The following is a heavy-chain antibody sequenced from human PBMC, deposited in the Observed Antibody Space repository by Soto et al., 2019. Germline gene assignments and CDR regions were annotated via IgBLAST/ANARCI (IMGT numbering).Heavy chain of an antibody. CDR1: GGSISSGGYY. Sequence: NPWETLSLTCTVSGGSISSGGYYWSWIRQHPGKGLEWIGYIYYSGSTYYNPSLKSRVTISVDTSKNQFSLKLSSVTAADTAVYYCARYCSSTSCYTVTGTTGLDYWGQGTLVTVSS. D-gene: IGHD2-2*02. CDR2: IYYSGST. J-gene: IGHJ4*02. V-gene: IGHV4-31*03. CDR3: ARYCSSTSCYTVTGTTGLDY.